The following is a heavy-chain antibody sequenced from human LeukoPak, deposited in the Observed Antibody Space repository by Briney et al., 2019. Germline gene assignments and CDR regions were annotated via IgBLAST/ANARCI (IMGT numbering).Heavy chain of an antibody. Sequence: ASVKVSYKVSGYTLTELSMHWVRQAPGKGLEWMGGFDPEDGETIYAQKFQGRVTMTEDTSTDTAYMELSSLRSEDTAVYYCATAGYSSGWYYFDYWGQGTLVTVSS. V-gene: IGHV1-24*01. CDR1: GYTLTELS. D-gene: IGHD6-19*01. CDR3: ATAGYSSGWYYFDY. J-gene: IGHJ4*02. CDR2: FDPEDGET.